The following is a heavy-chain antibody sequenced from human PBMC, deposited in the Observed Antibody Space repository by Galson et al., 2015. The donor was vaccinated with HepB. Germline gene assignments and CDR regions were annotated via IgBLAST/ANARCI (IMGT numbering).Heavy chain of an antibody. D-gene: IGHD5-24*01. CDR1: GFTFSNYA. CDR2: IGGATSRT. V-gene: IGHV3-23*01. CDR3: AKDSLQYALDI. Sequence: SLRLSCAASGFTFSNYAMNWVRQTPGKGLEWVSVIGGATSRTDYAGSVKGRFTVSRDNSKNTLYLQMNSLRGEDTAVYYCAKDSLQYALDIWGQGTMVTVSS. J-gene: IGHJ3*02.